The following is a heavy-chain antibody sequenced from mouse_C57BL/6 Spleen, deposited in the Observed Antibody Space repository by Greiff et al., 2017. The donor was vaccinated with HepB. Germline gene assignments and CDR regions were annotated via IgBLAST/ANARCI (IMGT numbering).Heavy chain of an antibody. V-gene: IGHV1-54*01. Sequence: QVQLQQSGAELVRPGTSVKVSCKASGYAFTNYLIEWVKQRPGQGLEWIGVINPGSGGTNYNEKFKGKATLTADKSSSTAYMQLSSLTSEDSAVYICARVDGSSYGRFDCWGQGTTLTVSS. CDR2: INPGSGGT. CDR1: GYAFTNYL. CDR3: ARVDGSSYGRFDC. J-gene: IGHJ2*01. D-gene: IGHD1-1*01.